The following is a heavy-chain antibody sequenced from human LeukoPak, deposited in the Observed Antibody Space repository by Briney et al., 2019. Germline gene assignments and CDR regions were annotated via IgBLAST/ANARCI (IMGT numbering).Heavy chain of an antibody. V-gene: IGHV3-23*01. CDR2: ISGSGGST. D-gene: IGHD3-10*01. J-gene: IGHJ3*02. CDR1: GFTFSSYA. Sequence: GGSLRLSCAASGFTFSSYAMSWVRQAPGKGLEWVSAISGSGGSTYYADSVKGRFTISRDNSKNTLYLQMNSLRAEDTAVYYCAKDRNYYGSGTFLGDAFDIWGQGTMVTVSS. CDR3: AKDRNYYGSGTFLGDAFDI.